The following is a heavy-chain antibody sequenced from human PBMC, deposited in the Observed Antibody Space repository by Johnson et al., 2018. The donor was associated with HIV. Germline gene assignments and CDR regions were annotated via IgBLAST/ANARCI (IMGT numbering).Heavy chain of an antibody. J-gene: IGHJ3*02. CDR2: ISSSNSSI. CDR1: GFTFSDYY. CDR3: ARDLRYGRLGQQQLGDAFDI. V-gene: IGHV3-11*04. Sequence: QVQLVESGGDLVKPGGSLRLSCAASGFTFSDYYMRWIRQAPGKGLEWVSYISSSNSSIYYADSVKGRFTISRDNAKNSLYLQMNSLRAEDTAVYYCARDLRYGRLGQQQLGDAFDIWGQGTMVTVSS. D-gene: IGHD6-13*01.